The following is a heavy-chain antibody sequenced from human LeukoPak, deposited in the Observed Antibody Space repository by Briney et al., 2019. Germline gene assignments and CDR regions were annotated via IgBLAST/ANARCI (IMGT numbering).Heavy chain of an antibody. D-gene: IGHD3-22*01. Sequence: QSGGSLRLSCAASGFPFSSYWMSWVRQAPGKGLEWVANIRHDGSETYYVDSLRGRFTISRDNAKNLVYLQMSSLRAEDTAVYYCATDPDSSGYYYPIFDYWGQGTLVTVSS. CDR1: GFPFSSYW. J-gene: IGHJ4*02. CDR3: ATDPDSSGYYYPIFDY. CDR2: IRHDGSET. V-gene: IGHV3-7*01.